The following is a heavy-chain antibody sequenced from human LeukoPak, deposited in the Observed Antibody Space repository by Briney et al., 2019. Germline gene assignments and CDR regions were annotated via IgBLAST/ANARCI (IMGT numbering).Heavy chain of an antibody. J-gene: IGHJ4*02. D-gene: IGHD2-2*01. Sequence: GGSLRLSCAASGFTFSSYSMNWVRQAPGKGLEWVSSISSSSSFIYYADSVKGRFTFSRDNAKNSLYLQMNSLRAEDTAVYYCARDPPLGSCSTISCPHLDYWGQGTLVTVSS. CDR3: ARDPPLGSCSTISCPHLDY. CDR2: ISSSSSFI. CDR1: GFTFSSYS. V-gene: IGHV3-21*01.